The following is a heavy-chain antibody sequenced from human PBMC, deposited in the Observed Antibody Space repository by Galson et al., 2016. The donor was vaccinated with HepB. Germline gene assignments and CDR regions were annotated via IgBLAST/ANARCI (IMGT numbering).Heavy chain of an antibody. CDR2: IYYSGST. J-gene: IGHJ4*02. D-gene: IGHD5-12*01. CDR3: ARQYRGGPSDY. V-gene: IGHV4-39*01. Sequence: WIRQPPGKGLEWIGSIYYSGSTYYNPSLKSRVTISVDTSKNQFSLKLSSVTAADTAVYYCARQYRGGPSDYWGQGTLVIVSS.